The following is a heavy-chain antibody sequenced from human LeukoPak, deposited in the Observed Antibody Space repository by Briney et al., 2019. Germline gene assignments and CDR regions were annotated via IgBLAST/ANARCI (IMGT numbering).Heavy chain of an antibody. D-gene: IGHD3-3*01. CDR3: ARDGSYDFWSGSLY. J-gene: IGHJ4*02. CDR1: GFTFSSYW. Sequence: AGGSLRLSCAASGFTFSSYWMHWVRQAPGKGLEWVANIKQDGSEKYYVDSVKGRFTISRDNAKNSLYLQMNSLRAEDTAVYYCARDGSYDFWSGSLYWGQGTLVTVSS. V-gene: IGHV3-7*03. CDR2: IKQDGSEK.